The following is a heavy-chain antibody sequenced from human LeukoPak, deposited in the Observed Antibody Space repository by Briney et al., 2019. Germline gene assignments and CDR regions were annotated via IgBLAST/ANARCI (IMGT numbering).Heavy chain of an antibody. D-gene: IGHD6-13*01. CDR2: IIPIFDTA. J-gene: IGHJ6*03. V-gene: IGHV1-69*13. CDR3: ARTTEAHSWRTRYYDYYMDV. CDR1: GGTFSSYA. Sequence: ASVKVSCKASGGTFSSYAISWVRQAPGQGLEWMGGIIPIFDTANYAQKFQVRVTITADESTSTAYMELSSLRSEDTAVYYCARTTEAHSWRTRYYDYYMDVWGKGTTVTVSS.